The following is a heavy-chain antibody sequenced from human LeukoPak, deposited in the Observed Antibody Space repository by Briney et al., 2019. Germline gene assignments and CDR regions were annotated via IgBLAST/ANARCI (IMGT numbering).Heavy chain of an antibody. D-gene: IGHD3-22*01. V-gene: IGHV4-31*03. CDR1: GGSISIGGYY. CDR3: ARGHYYDSNT. J-gene: IGHJ5*02. Sequence: SETLSLTCTVYGGSISIGGYYWSWIRQHPGKGLEWIGYIYYSGSTYYNPSLKSRVTISVDTSKNQFSLKLSSVTAADTAVYYCARGHYYDSNTWGQGTLVTVSS. CDR2: IYYSGST.